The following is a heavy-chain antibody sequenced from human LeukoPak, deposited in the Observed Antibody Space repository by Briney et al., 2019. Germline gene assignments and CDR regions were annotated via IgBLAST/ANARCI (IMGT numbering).Heavy chain of an antibody. D-gene: IGHD5-18*01. CDR2: IYTSGST. J-gene: IGHJ3*02. V-gene: IGHV4-61*02. Sequence: SQTLSLTCTVSGGSISSGSYYWSWIRQPAGKGLEWSGRIYTSGSTNYNPSLKSRVTISVDTSKNQFSLKLSSVTAADTAVYYCARDRVDTANDAFDIWGQGTMVTVSS. CDR3: ARDRVDTANDAFDI. CDR1: GGSISSGSYY.